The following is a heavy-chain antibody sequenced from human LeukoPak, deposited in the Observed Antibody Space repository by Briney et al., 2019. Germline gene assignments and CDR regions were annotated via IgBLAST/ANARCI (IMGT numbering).Heavy chain of an antibody. D-gene: IGHD6-19*01. CDR2: TYYRSKWNN. V-gene: IGHV6-1*01. CDR1: GDSVSSNSAA. Sequence: SQTLSLTCAISGDSVSSNSAAWNWIRQSPSRGLEWLGRTYYRSKWNNDYAESMKSRITINPDTSKNQFSLQLNSVTPEDTAVYYCARANRPFHSSGWYKDYWGQGTLVTVSS. CDR3: ARANRPFHSSGWYKDY. J-gene: IGHJ4*02.